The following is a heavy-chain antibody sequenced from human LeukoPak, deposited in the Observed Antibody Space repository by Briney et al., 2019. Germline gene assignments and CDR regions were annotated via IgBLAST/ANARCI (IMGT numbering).Heavy chain of an antibody. CDR2: INHSGST. J-gene: IGHJ3*01. CDR3: AREINNYYGSGTSSKRGAFDF. D-gene: IGHD3-10*01. Sequence: SVTLSLTCAIYGGSFSDYYWNWIRQPPGKGLEWIGEINHSGSTNYRPSLKSRVTISVDTSKNQFSLKLNSVTAADTAVYYCAREINNYYGSGTSSKRGAFDFWGQGTMVTVSS. CDR1: GGSFSDYY. V-gene: IGHV4-34*01.